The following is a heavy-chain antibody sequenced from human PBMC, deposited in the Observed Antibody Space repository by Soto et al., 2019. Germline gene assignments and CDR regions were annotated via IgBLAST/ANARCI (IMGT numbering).Heavy chain of an antibody. CDR2: IKSKTDGGTT. Sequence: GGSLRLSCAASGFTFSNAWMSWVRQAPGKGLEWVGRIKSKTDGGTTDYAAPVKGRFTISRDDSKITLYLQMNSLKTEDTAVYYCTTDPSVALFDYWGQGTLVTVSS. J-gene: IGHJ4*02. V-gene: IGHV3-15*01. D-gene: IGHD6-19*01. CDR3: TTDPSVALFDY. CDR1: GFTFSNAW.